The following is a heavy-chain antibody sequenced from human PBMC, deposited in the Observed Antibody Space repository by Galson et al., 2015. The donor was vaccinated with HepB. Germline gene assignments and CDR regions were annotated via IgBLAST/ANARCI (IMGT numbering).Heavy chain of an antibody. CDR2: INWDDDK. CDR3: ARNSMNYGFWGDHYD. Sequence: PALVKPTQTLTLTCTFSGFSLSTSGMCVSWIRQPPGKALEWLALINWDDDKYYSTSLKTRLTISKDTSKNQVVLTMTNMDPVDTATYYCARNSMNYGFWGDHYDWGQGTLVTVSS. J-gene: IGHJ4*02. CDR1: GFSLSTSGMC. D-gene: IGHD3-3*01. V-gene: IGHV2-70*01.